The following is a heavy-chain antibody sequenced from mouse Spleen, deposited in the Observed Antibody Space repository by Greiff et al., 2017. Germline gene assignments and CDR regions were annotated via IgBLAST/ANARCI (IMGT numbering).Heavy chain of an antibody. D-gene: IGHD1-2*01. J-gene: IGHJ2*01. Sequence: EVQWVESGGGLVKPGGSLKLSCAASGFTFSDYGMAWVRQAPGKGPEWVAFISNLAYSIYYADTVTGRFTISRENAKNTLYLEMSSLRSEDTAMYYCARVLRLRYYFDYWGQGTTLTVSS. V-gene: IGHV5-15*01. CDR2: ISNLAYSI. CDR1: GFTFSDYG. CDR3: ARVLRLRYYFDY.